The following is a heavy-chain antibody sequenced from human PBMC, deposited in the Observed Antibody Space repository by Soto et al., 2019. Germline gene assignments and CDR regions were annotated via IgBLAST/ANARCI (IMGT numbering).Heavy chain of an antibody. CDR2: IIPIFGTA. CDR3: ASLGAGYCSSTSCLDAFDI. D-gene: IGHD2-2*01. CDR1: GGTFSSYA. J-gene: IGHJ3*02. Sequence: SVKVSCKASGGTFSSYAISWVRQAPGQGLEWMGGIIPIFGTANYAQKLQGRVTITADESTSTAYMELSSLRSEDTAVYYCASLGAGYCSSTSCLDAFDIWGQGTMVTVSS. V-gene: IGHV1-69*13.